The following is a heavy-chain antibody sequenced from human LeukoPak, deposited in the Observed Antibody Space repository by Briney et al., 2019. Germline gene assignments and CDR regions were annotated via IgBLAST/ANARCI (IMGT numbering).Heavy chain of an antibody. CDR2: INHSGST. Sequence: SETLSLTCAVYGGSFSGYYWSWIRQPPGKGLEWIGEINHSGSTNYNPSLKSRVTISVDTSKNQFPLKLSSVTAADTAVYYCASRAMVRGVIRGFDPWGQGTLVTVSS. CDR3: ASRAMVRGVIRGFDP. V-gene: IGHV4-34*01. D-gene: IGHD3-10*01. J-gene: IGHJ5*02. CDR1: GGSFSGYY.